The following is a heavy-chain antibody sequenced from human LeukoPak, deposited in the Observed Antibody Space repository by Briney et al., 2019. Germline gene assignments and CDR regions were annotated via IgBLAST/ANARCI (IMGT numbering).Heavy chain of an antibody. Sequence: SVKASCKASGGTFSSYAISWVRQAPGQGLEWMGGIIPIFGTANYAQKFQGRVAITADESTSTAYMELSSLRSEDTAVYYCARAVTPPQYYYYYMDVWGKGTTVTVPS. J-gene: IGHJ6*03. CDR3: ARAVTPPQYYYYYMDV. V-gene: IGHV1-69*01. D-gene: IGHD4-11*01. CDR1: GGTFSSYA. CDR2: IIPIFGTA.